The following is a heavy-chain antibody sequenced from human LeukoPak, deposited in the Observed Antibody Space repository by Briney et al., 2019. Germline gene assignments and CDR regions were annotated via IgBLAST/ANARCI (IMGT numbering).Heavy chain of an antibody. Sequence: GGSLRLSCAASGFTFSSYAMSWVRQAPGKGREWVSAISGSGGSTYYADSVKGRFTISRDNSKNTLYLQMNSLRAEDTAVYYCAKGTLRAPHSDYWGQGTLVTVSS. D-gene: IGHD4-17*01. CDR1: GFTFSSYA. CDR2: ISGSGGST. CDR3: AKGTLRAPHSDY. V-gene: IGHV3-23*01. J-gene: IGHJ4*02.